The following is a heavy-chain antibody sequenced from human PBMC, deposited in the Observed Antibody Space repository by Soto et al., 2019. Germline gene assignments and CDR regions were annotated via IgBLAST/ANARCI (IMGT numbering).Heavy chain of an antibody. CDR3: ARLCYYDSSGPGRFDT. V-gene: IGHV4-39*01. J-gene: IGHJ5*02. CDR1: GGSNSNSSCF. D-gene: IGHD3-22*01. CDR2: IYYSGST. Sequence: SESLAPTINVPGGSNSNSSCFRSGNHQTPGKGLEWIGSIYYSGSTYYNPSLKSRVTISVDTSKNQFSLKLSSVTAADTAVYYCARLCYYDSSGPGRFDTWGQGTLVTVSS.